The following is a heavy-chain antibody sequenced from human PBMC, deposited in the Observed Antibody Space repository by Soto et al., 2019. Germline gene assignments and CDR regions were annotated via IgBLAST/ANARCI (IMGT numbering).Heavy chain of an antibody. D-gene: IGHD2-2*01. CDR3: AQGRPGPAESWVYGMDV. Sequence: EVQLVESGGGLVQPGGSLRLSCAASGFTFSSYSMNWVRQAPGKGLEWVSYISSSSSTIYYAASVKGRFTISRDKAKNSLYLQMNSLRDEDTAVYYCAQGRPGPAESWVYGMDVWGQGTTVTVSS. CDR1: GFTFSSYS. V-gene: IGHV3-48*02. CDR2: ISSSSSTI. J-gene: IGHJ6*02.